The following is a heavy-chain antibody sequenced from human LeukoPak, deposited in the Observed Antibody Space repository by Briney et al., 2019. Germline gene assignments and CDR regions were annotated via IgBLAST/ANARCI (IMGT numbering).Heavy chain of an antibody. CDR1: GGSISSYY. CDR2: IYYSGST. CDR3: AGTYYYDSSGYYDELPFDY. V-gene: IGHV4-59*01. Sequence: PSETLSLTCTVSGGSISSYYWSWIRQPPGKGLEWIGYIYYSGSTNYNPSLKSRVTISVDTSKNQFSLKLSSVTAADTAVYYCAGTYYYDSSGYYDELPFDYWGQGTLVTVSS. D-gene: IGHD3-22*01. J-gene: IGHJ4*02.